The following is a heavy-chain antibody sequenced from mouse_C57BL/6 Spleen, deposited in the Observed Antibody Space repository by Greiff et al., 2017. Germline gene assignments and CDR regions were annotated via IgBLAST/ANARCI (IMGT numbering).Heavy chain of an antibody. V-gene: IGHV1-26*01. Sequence: VQLQQSGPELVKPGASVKISCKASGYTFTDYYMNWVKQSHGKSLEWIGDINPNNGGTSYNQKFKGKATLTVDKSSSTAYMELRSLTSEDSAVYYCASRDYYFDYWGQGTTVTVSS. CDR2: INPNNGGT. D-gene: IGHD3-3*01. CDR3: ASRDYYFDY. CDR1: GYTFTDYY. J-gene: IGHJ2*01.